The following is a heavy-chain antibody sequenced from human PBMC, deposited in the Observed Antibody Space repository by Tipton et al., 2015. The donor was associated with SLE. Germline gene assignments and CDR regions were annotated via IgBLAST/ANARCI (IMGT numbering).Heavy chain of an antibody. CDR3: ARQGGDCTFDY. V-gene: IGHV4-34*01. Sequence: TLSLTCAVYGGSFSGYYWSWIRQPPGKGLEWIGEINHSGSTNCNPSLKSRVTISGDTSKNQFSLKLSSVTAADTAVYYCARQGGDCTFDYWGQGTLVTVSS. CDR1: GGSFSGYY. J-gene: IGHJ4*02. D-gene: IGHD2-21*02. CDR2: INHSGST.